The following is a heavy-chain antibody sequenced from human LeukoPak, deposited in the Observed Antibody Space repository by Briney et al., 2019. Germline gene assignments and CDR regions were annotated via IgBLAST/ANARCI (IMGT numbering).Heavy chain of an antibody. Sequence: GASVKVSCKASGYTFTGYYMHWVRQAPGQGLEWMGWINPNSGGTNYAQKFQGRVTMTRDTSISTAYMELSRLRSDDTAVYYCARADCSSTSCSPNYYYYYYMVVWGKGSTVNVSS. J-gene: IGHJ6*03. CDR1: GYTFTGYY. V-gene: IGHV1-2*02. CDR2: INPNSGGT. D-gene: IGHD2-2*01. CDR3: ARADCSSTSCSPNYYYYYYMVV.